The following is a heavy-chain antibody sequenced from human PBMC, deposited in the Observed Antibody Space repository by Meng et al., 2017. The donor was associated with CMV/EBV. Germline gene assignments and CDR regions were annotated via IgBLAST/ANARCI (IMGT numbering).Heavy chain of an antibody. Sequence: EVQRGESGGGLIQPGGSLRLSCEDSGFTFSNYWMHWVRQVPGEGLVWVSRINEDGRITSYADSVKGRFTISRDNARNTLYLQMNSLRADDSAVYYCARDLSGSRDYWGRGTLVTVSS. CDR1: GFTFSNYW. D-gene: IGHD1-26*01. CDR2: INEDGRIT. CDR3: ARDLSGSRDY. J-gene: IGHJ4*02. V-gene: IGHV3-74*01.